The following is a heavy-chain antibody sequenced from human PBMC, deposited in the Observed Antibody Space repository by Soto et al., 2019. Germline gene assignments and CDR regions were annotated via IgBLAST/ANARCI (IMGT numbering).Heavy chain of an antibody. CDR3: AKDLFPYYDFWSGYRERSYYYYGMDV. V-gene: IGHV3-23*01. Sequence: GGSLRLSCAASGFTFSSYAMSWVRQAPGKGLEWVSAISGSGGSTYYADSVKGRFTISRDNSKNTLYLQMNSLRAEDTAVYYCAKDLFPYYDFWSGYRERSYYYYGMDVWGQGTKVTVSS. CDR1: GFTFSSYA. J-gene: IGHJ6*02. D-gene: IGHD3-3*01. CDR2: ISGSGGST.